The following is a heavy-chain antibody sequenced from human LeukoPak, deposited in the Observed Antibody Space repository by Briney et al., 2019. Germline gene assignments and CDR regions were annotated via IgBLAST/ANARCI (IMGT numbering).Heavy chain of an antibody. CDR2: INPNSGDI. J-gene: IGHJ4*02. CDR1: RYPFSASY. CDR3: AREGRGPGHWAGFDF. V-gene: IGHV1-2*02. Sequence: GAPVRPSCTTSRYPFSASYVPWLRQVPGLGLEWRGWINPNSGDICSAHKFRGRVTLTKDTSISTAYLELTGLTSDDTAIYYWAREGRGPGHWAGFDFWGQGTLVTVSS. D-gene: IGHD7-27*01.